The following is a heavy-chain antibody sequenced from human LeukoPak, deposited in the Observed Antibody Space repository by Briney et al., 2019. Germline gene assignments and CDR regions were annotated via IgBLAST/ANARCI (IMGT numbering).Heavy chain of an antibody. Sequence: GGSLRLSCDVSGIIFSGYGIHWVRQAPGKGLEWVAFIRYDGTNKYYADSVKGRFTISRDNSNNTLYLQMNSLRVEDTAVYYCAKVGSGWYGVDYWGQGTLVTVSS. CDR1: GIIFSGYG. V-gene: IGHV3-30*02. CDR3: AKVGSGWYGVDY. J-gene: IGHJ4*02. D-gene: IGHD6-19*01. CDR2: IRYDGTNK.